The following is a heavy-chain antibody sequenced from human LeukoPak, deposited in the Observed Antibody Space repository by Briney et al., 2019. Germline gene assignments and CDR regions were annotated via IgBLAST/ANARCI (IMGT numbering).Heavy chain of an antibody. CDR2: ISYDGSNK. V-gene: IGHV3-30*03. CDR1: GFTFSSYG. CDR3: ARDYDILTGYPLGAFDY. J-gene: IGHJ4*02. D-gene: IGHD3-9*01. Sequence: PGGSLRLSCAASGFTFSSYGMHWVRQAPGKGLEWVAVISYDGSNKYYADSVKGRFTISRDNSKNTLYLQMNSLRAEDTAVYYCARDYDILTGYPLGAFDYWGQGTLVTVSS.